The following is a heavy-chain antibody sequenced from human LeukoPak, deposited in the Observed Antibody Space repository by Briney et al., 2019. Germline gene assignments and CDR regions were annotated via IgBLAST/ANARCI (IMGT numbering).Heavy chain of an antibody. J-gene: IGHJ4*02. CDR2: IRYDGSNK. V-gene: IGHV3-30*02. CDR1: GFTFSSYG. D-gene: IGHD6-6*01. CDR3: AKDSVREREYSSSSPVGY. Sequence: PGGSLRLSCAASGFTFSSYGMHWVRQAPGKGLEWVAFIRYDGSNKYYADSVKGRFTISRDNSKNTLYLQMNSLRAEDTAVYYCAKDSVREREYSSSSPVGYWGQGTLVTVSS.